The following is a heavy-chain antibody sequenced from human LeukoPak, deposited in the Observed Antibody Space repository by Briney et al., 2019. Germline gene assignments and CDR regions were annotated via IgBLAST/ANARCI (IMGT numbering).Heavy chain of an antibody. CDR1: GGSISSYY. Sequence: SETLSLTCTVSGGSISSYYWSWIRQPAGKGLEWIGRIYTSGSTNYNPSLMSRVTMSVDTSKSQFSLKLYSVTAADTAVYYCARGIVGSTIDHWGQGTLVTVSS. V-gene: IGHV4-4*07. CDR3: ARGIVGSTIDH. CDR2: IYTSGST. D-gene: IGHD1-26*01. J-gene: IGHJ4*02.